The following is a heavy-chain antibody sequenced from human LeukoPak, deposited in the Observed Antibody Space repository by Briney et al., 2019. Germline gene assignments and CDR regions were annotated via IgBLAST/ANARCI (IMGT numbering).Heavy chain of an antibody. J-gene: IGHJ2*01. D-gene: IGHD7-27*01. CDR3: ARGGTNWGSPYWCFDM. CDR2: INPNSGGT. CDR1: GYTFTGYY. Sequence: ASVKLSCKASGYTFTGYYIHWVRQAPGQGLEWMGWINPNSGGTNYTEKFQGRVTMTRDTSISAAYMELSRLRSDDTAVYYCARGGTNWGSPYWCFDMWGRGTLVTVSS. V-gene: IGHV1-2*02.